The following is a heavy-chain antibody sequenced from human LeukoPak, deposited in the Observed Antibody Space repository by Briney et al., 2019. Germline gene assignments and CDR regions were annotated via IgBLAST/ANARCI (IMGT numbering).Heavy chain of an antibody. J-gene: IGHJ4*02. CDR2: INPNSGGT. Sequence: ASVKVSCKASGYTFTGYYMHWLRQAPAQGLEWMGRINPNSGGTNYAQKFQGRVTMTRDTSISTAYMELSRLRSDDTAVYYCARPPSSSRGGYWGQGTLVTVSS. CDR1: GYTFTGYY. D-gene: IGHD6-13*01. V-gene: IGHV1-2*06. CDR3: ARPPSSSRGGY.